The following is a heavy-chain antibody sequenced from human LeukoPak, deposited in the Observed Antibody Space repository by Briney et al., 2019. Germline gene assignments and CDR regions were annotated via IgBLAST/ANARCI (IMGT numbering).Heavy chain of an antibody. V-gene: IGHV3-23*01. CDR3: ARGGYCSGGRCYGGDY. CDR2: ISGSGGST. J-gene: IGHJ4*02. Sequence: GGSLRLSCAASGFTFSSYGMSWVRQAPGKGLEWVSAISGSGGSTYYADSVKGRFTVSRDNDKHSLYLQMNSLRGEDTAVYYCARGGYCSGGRCYGGDYWGQGTLVTVSS. CDR1: GFTFSSYG. D-gene: IGHD2-15*01.